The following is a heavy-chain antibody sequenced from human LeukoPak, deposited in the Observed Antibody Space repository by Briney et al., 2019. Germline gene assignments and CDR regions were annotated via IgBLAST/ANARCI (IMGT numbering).Heavy chain of an antibody. V-gene: IGHV1-2*02. Sequence: ASVKVSCKASGYTFTGYYMHWVRQAPGQGLEWMGWINPNSGGTNYAQKFQGRVTMTRDTSISTAYMELGRLRSDDTAVYYCARPALYCGGDCSDYWGQGTLVTVSS. J-gene: IGHJ4*02. D-gene: IGHD2-21*02. CDR2: INPNSGGT. CDR3: ARPALYCGGDCSDY. CDR1: GYTFTGYY.